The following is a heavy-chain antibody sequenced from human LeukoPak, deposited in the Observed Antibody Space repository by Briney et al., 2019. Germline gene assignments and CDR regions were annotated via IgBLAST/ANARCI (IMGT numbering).Heavy chain of an antibody. CDR3: ARIGSEQQLVRGWFDP. D-gene: IGHD6-13*01. J-gene: IGHJ5*02. Sequence: SETLSLTCTVSGGSISTYSWSWIRQPAGKGLEWIGYIYYSGSTNYNPSLKSRVTISVDTSKNQFSLKLSSVTAADTAVYYCARIGSEQQLVRGWFDPWGQGTLVTVSS. V-gene: IGHV4-59*01. CDR2: IYYSGST. CDR1: GGSISTYS.